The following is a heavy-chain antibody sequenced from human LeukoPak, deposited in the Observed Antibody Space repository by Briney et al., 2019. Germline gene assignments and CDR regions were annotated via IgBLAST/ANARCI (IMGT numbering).Heavy chain of an antibody. J-gene: IGHJ4*02. Sequence: GGSLRLSCAASGFTFNTYGMSWVRQAPGKGLEWVAVISYDGSNKYYADSVKGRFTISRDNSKNMLYLQMNSLRAEDTAVYYCARDRFRVGATTLFYWGQGTLVTVSS. CDR3: ARDRFRVGATTLFY. CDR2: ISYDGSNK. V-gene: IGHV3-30*03. D-gene: IGHD1-26*01. CDR1: GFTFNTYG.